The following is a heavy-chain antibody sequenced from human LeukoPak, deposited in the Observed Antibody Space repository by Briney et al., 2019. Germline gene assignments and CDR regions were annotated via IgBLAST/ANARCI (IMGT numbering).Heavy chain of an antibody. V-gene: IGHV4-4*07. J-gene: IGHJ3*02. CDR2: INPRGGV. D-gene: IGHD4-17*01. CDR1: SASMSTYY. CDR3: ARSDYGADPSYDAFDI. Sequence: SETLSLTCTVSSASMSTYYWSWIRQPAGGALEWVGRINPRGGVNYSPSLKSRISLSLDTSKNQFSLKLTSVTAADTALHHCARSDYGADPSYDAFDIWGQGTMVTVSS.